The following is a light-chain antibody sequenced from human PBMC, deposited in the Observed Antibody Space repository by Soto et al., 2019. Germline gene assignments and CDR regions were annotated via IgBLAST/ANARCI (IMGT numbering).Light chain of an antibody. CDR2: AAS. V-gene: IGKV3-20*01. J-gene: IGKJ2*01. Sequence: ELGLTQSPGTLSLSPGERATLSCRASQSVRSNYLAWYQRKPGQAPRLLIYAASTRASGIPYRFSGTGSGTDFTLTISRLEPEDFAVYYCQQYGGSPYTFGQGTKLEIK. CDR1: QSVRSNY. CDR3: QQYGGSPYT.